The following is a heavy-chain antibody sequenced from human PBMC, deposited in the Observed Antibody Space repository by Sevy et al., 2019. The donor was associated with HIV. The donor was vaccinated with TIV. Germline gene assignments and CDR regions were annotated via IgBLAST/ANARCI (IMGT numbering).Heavy chain of an antibody. CDR1: GYSISSGYY. D-gene: IGHD3-9*01. CDR2: IYHSGST. Sequence: SETLSLTCAVSGYSISSGYYWGWIRQPPGKGLEWIGSIYHSGSTYYNPSLKSRVTISVDTSKNQFSLKLSSVTAADPAVYYCARQRGMTTVTTRLSADILTGYYTFWDYWGQGTLVTVSS. J-gene: IGHJ4*02. V-gene: IGHV4-38-2*01. CDR3: ARQRGMTTVTTRLSADILTGYYTFWDY.